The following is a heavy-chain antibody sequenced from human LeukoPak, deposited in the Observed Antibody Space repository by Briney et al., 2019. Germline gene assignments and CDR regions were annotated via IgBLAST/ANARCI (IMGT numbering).Heavy chain of an antibody. V-gene: IGHV3-23*01. J-gene: IGHJ4*02. D-gene: IGHD2-15*01. CDR2: MSSSDDGR. CDR1: GFSFSSYA. Sequence: GSLRLSCVTSGFSFSSYAMSWVRQAPGKGLEWVSAMSSSDDGRYYAASVRGRFTISRDTSRSTLYLQMNSLRAEDAAVYYCAKAPVTSCRGAFCYPFDYWGQGTLVTVSS. CDR3: AKAPVTSCRGAFCYPFDY.